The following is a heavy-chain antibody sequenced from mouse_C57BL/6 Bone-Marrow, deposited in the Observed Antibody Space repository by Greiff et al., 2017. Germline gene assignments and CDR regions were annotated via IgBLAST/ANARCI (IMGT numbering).Heavy chain of an antibody. CDR3: ARKRGWLLPGDY. D-gene: IGHD2-3*01. J-gene: IGHJ2*01. Sequence: QVQLQQSGAELVRPGASVKLSCKASGYTFTSYGISWVKQRPGQGLEWIGEIYPRSGNTYYNEKFKGKATLTADKSSSTAYMELRSLTSEDAAVYFCARKRGWLLPGDYWGQGTTLTVSS. CDR2: IYPRSGNT. V-gene: IGHV1-81*01. CDR1: GYTFTSYG.